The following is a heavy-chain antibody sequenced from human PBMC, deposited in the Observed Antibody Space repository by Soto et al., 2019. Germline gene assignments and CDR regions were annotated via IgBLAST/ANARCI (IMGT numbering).Heavy chain of an antibody. Sequence: ESGPTLVNPTQTLTLTCTFSGFSLSTSGVGVGWIRQPPGKALEWLALVYWDDDKRYSPSLKSRLTITKDTSKNQVVLTMTNMDPVDTATYYCAHGSTMVRGAIPPFDYWGQGTLVTVSS. CDR2: VYWDDDK. D-gene: IGHD3-10*01. J-gene: IGHJ4*02. CDR1: GFSLSTSGVG. CDR3: AHGSTMVRGAIPPFDY. V-gene: IGHV2-5*02.